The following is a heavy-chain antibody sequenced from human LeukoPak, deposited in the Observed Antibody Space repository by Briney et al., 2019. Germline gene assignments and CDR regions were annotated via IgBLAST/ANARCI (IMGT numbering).Heavy chain of an antibody. J-gene: IGHJ6*04. Sequence: GGSLRLSCAASGFTFSSYGMHWVRQAPGKGLEWVAVTWYDGSNKYYADSVKGRFTISRDNSKNTLCLQMNSLRAEDTAVYYCARDPGGMDVWGKGTTVTVSS. CDR1: GFTFSSYG. CDR2: TWYDGSNK. CDR3: ARDPGGMDV. V-gene: IGHV3-33*01.